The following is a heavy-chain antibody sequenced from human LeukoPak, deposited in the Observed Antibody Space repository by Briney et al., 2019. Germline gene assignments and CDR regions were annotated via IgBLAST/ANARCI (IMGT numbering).Heavy chain of an antibody. D-gene: IGHD3-16*01. V-gene: IGHV3-7*01. CDR2: IKHNGDEL. CDR1: GFTFGSYS. J-gene: IGHJ4*02. Sequence: PGGSLRLSCAASGFTFGSYSMNWVRQAPGKGLEWVANIKHNGDELNYVDSVEDRFTISRDNAKNSLYLHMASLRAEDTAVYYCARELRTFDSWGQGTLVTVSS. CDR3: ARELRTFDS.